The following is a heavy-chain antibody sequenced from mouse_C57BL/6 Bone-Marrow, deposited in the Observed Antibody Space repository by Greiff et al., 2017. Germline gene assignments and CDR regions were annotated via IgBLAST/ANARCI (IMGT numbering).Heavy chain of an antibody. CDR1: GFNIKNTY. D-gene: IGHD2-2*01. CDR3: ARRVWLRCYCYV. CDR2: IDPANGNT. V-gene: IGHV14-3*01. J-gene: IGHJ1*03. Sequence: VQLQQSVAELVRPGDSVKLSCTASGFNIKNTYMHWVKQRPEQGLEWIGRIDPANGNTKYAPKFPGKATITADTSSNTAYLQLSILTSEDTAIYYCARRVWLRCYCYVWGTGTTVTVSS.